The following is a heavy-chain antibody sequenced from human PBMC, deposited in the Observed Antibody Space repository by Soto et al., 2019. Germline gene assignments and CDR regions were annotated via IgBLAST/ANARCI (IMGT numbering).Heavy chain of an antibody. CDR2: IFWDDDK. CDR3: AHTPQIVSPWGYAY. Sequence: QITLKESGPTMVKPTQTLTLTCTFSGFSLSTSGVGVGWIRQPPGEALEWLALIFWDDDKRYSPSLNSRLTITKDTSNNQVVLTMTKMDPIDTATYYCAHTPQIVSPWGYAYWGQGTLVTVSS. CDR1: GFSLSTSGVG. V-gene: IGHV2-5*02. J-gene: IGHJ4*02. D-gene: IGHD2-15*01.